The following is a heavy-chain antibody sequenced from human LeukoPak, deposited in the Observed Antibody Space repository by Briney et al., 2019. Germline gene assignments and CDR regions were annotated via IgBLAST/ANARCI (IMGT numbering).Heavy chain of an antibody. Sequence: PGGSLRLSCAASGFTFSSYAMSWVRQAPGKGLEWVSSINWNGGNTAYADSVKGRFTISRDTAKDSLYLQLNSLRAEDTALYYCARDRGWLDYWGQGTLVTVSS. CDR2: INWNGGNT. CDR3: ARDRGWLDY. CDR1: GFTFSSYA. D-gene: IGHD5-24*01. J-gene: IGHJ4*02. V-gene: IGHV3-20*04.